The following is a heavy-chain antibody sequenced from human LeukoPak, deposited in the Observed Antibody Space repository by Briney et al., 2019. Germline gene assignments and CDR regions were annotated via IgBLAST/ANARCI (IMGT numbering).Heavy chain of an antibody. D-gene: IGHD6-19*01. Sequence: ASVKVSCKASGGTFSSYAISWVRQAPGQGLEWMGGIIPIFGTANYAQKFQGRVTITADESTSTAYMELSSLRSEDTAVYYCARDRDGSSGKFDYWGQGTLVTVSS. V-gene: IGHV1-69*13. CDR1: GGTFSSYA. J-gene: IGHJ4*02. CDR2: IIPIFGTA. CDR3: ARDRDGSSGKFDY.